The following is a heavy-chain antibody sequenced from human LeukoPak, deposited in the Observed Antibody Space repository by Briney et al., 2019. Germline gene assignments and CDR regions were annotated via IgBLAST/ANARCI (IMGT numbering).Heavy chain of an antibody. CDR3: ARGLALRGIYYYYDMDV. Sequence: GASGKVCCKASGGTFSSYAISWVRQAPGQGVGWRGGIIPFFGIAKYAQKFQGRVTISADKSTSTAYMELSSLRSEDTAVYYCARGLALRGIYYYYDMDVWGQGPTVTVSS. CDR2: IIPFFGIA. V-gene: IGHV1-69*10. D-gene: IGHD3-3*02. J-gene: IGHJ6*02. CDR1: GGTFSSYA.